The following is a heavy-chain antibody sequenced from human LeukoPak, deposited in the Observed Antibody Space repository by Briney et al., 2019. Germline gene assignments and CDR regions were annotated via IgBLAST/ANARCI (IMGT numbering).Heavy chain of an antibody. CDR1: GFTFSTYS. D-gene: IGHD3-22*01. CDR2: ISYSGSAI. J-gene: IGHJ4*02. Sequence: TGGSLRHSCAASGFTFSTYSMNWVRQAPGKGLEWVSYISYSGSAIYYADSVKGRFTISRDNAKNSLYLRMNSLRDEDTAVYYCARDSYGSSGYYYVSDYWGQGTLVTVSS. CDR3: ARDSYGSSGYYYVSDY. V-gene: IGHV3-48*02.